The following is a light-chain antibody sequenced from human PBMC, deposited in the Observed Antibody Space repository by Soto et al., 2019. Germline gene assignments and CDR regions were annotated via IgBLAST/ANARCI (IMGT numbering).Light chain of an antibody. V-gene: IGKV3-11*01. J-gene: IGKJ4*01. Sequence: EIVLTQSPATLSLSPGERATLSCRASQSVSSYLAWYQQKPGQAPRLLIYDASNRATGIPARFSGSGSATDFTLTISSLEPEDSAAYYCQQRSNWLTFGGGTKVEIK. CDR1: QSVSSY. CDR2: DAS. CDR3: QQRSNWLT.